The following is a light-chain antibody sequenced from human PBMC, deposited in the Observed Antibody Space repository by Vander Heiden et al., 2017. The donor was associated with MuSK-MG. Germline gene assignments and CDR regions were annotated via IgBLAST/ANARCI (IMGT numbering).Light chain of an antibody. CDR2: DVS. Sequence: RVSNYFAWYQPNPAQAPRLPMYDVSSRATGTTGRFTGSGGGRDGTVTISSIGPEDSEVYECQQRQNWHRGPTFGGGTKVEIK. J-gene: IGKJ4*01. CDR1: RVSNY. CDR3: QQRQNWHRGPT. V-gene: IGKV3-11*02.